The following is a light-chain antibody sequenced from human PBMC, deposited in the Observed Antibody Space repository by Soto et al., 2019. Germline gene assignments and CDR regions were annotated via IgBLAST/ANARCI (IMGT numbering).Light chain of an antibody. CDR3: SSYVGINNYV. J-gene: IGLJ1*01. V-gene: IGLV2-8*01. CDR2: EVS. Sequence: QSALTQPPSASGSPGQSVTISCTGTSSDVGGYNYVSWYQQHPGKAPKLMIYEVSKRPSGVPDRFSGSKSGNTASLTVSGLQAEDEADYYCSSYVGINNYVFGPGTKVTVL. CDR1: SSDVGGYNY.